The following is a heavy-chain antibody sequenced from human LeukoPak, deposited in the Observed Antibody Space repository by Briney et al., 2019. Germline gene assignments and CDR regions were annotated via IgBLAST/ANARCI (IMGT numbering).Heavy chain of an antibody. D-gene: IGHD2-21*01. J-gene: IGHJ6*02. CDR2: ISAYNGNT. CDR1: GYTFTSYG. Sequence: ASVKVSCKASGYTFTSYGISWVRQAPGQGLEWMGWISAYNGNTNYAQKLQGRVTMTTDTSTSTAYMELRSLRSDDTAVYYCARDSVVAGPPNYYYYGMDVWGQGTTVTVSS. CDR3: ARDSVVAGPPNYYYYGMDV. V-gene: IGHV1-18*01.